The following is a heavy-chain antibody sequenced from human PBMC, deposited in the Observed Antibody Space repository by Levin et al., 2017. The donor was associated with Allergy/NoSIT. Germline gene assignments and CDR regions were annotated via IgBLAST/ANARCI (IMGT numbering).Heavy chain of an antibody. CDR2: MNPNSGNT. CDR1: GYTFTSYD. D-gene: IGHD2-15*01. V-gene: IGHV1-8*01. Sequence: ASVKVSCKASGYTFTSYDINWVRQATGQGLEWMGWMNPNSGNTGYAQKFQGRVTMTRNTSISTAYMELSSLRSEDTAVYYCARVYCSGGSCYSSRAFDIWGQGTMVTVSS. J-gene: IGHJ3*02. CDR3: ARVYCSGGSCYSSRAFDI.